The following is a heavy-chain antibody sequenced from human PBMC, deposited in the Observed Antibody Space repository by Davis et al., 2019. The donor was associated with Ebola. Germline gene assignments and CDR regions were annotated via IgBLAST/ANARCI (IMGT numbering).Heavy chain of an antibody. J-gene: IGHJ4*02. CDR2: INHSGST. V-gene: IGHV4-34*01. CDR3: TIQIVGATRVFDY. D-gene: IGHD1-26*01. CDR1: GGSFSGYY. Sequence: SETLSLTCAVYGGSFSGYYWSWIRQPPGKGLEWIGEINHSGSTNYNPSLKSRVTMSVDTSKNQFSLELNSVTAADTALYFCTIQIVGATRVFDYWGQGTLVTVSS.